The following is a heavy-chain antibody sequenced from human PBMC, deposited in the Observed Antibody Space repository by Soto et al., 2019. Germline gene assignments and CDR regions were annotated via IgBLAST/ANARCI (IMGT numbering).Heavy chain of an antibody. J-gene: IGHJ6*02. CDR2: IYYSGST. V-gene: IGHV4-59*01. Sequence: PSETLSLTCTVSGGSISSYYWSWIRQPPGKGLEWIGYIYYSGSTNYNPSLKSRVTISVDTSKNQFSLKLSSVTAADTAVYYCARGDDYHYYGMDVWGQGTTVTVSS. CDR1: GGSISSYY. CDR3: ARGDDYHYYGMDV.